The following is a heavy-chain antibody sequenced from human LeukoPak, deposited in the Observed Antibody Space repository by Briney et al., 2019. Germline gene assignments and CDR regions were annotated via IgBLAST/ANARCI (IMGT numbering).Heavy chain of an antibody. D-gene: IGHD1-26*01. CDR2: ISWNSGSI. CDR1: GFTFDDYA. Sequence: GRSLRLSCAASGFTFDDYAMHWVRHAPGEGLEWVSGISWNSGSIGYADSVKGRFTISRDNAKNSLYLQMNSLRAEDTALYYCAKDMRLSLVGATQGGFDYWGQGTLVTVSS. V-gene: IGHV3-9*01. J-gene: IGHJ4*02. CDR3: AKDMRLSLVGATQGGFDY.